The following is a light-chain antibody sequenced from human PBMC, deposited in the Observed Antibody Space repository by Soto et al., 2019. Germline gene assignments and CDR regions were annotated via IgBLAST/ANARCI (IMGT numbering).Light chain of an antibody. CDR2: GAS. J-gene: IGKJ3*01. V-gene: IGKV3-20*01. CDR3: QQYGSSPLFT. Sequence: EIVLTQSPGTLSLSPGERATLSCRASQSVSSSYLAWYQQKPGQAPRIVIYGASSRATGIPDRFSGSGSGTDFTLTISRLEPEDLAVYYCQQYGSSPLFTFGPGTNVYI. CDR1: QSVSSSY.